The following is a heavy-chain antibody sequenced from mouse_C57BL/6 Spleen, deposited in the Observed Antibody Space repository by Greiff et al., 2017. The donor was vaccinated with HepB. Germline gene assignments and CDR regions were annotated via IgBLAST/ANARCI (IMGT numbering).Heavy chain of an antibody. J-gene: IGHJ1*03. CDR2: INPGSGGT. D-gene: IGHD2-10*02. CDR3: AREYGNYWYFDV. CDR1: GYAFTNYL. Sequence: VQLQQSGAELVRPGTSVKVSCKASGYAFTNYLIEWVKQRPGQGLEWIGVINPGSGGTNYNEKFKGKATLTADKSSSTAYMQLSSLTSEDSAVYFCAREYGNYWYFDVWGTGTTVTVSS. V-gene: IGHV1-54*01.